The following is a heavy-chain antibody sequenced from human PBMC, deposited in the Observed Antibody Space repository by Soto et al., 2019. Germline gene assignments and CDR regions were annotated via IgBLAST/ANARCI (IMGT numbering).Heavy chain of an antibody. D-gene: IGHD3-16*02. J-gene: IGHJ4*02. CDR2: IYHSGST. V-gene: IGHV4-4*02. Sequence: SETLSLTCTVSGGSISSSNWWSWVRQPPGKGLEWIGEIYHSGSTYYNPSLKSRVTISVDTSKNQFSLKLSSVTAADTAVYYCARGYYDYVWGSYRYTAPLYLDYWGQGSLVTVSS. CDR1: GGSISSSNW. CDR3: ARGYYDYVWGSYRYTAPLYLDY.